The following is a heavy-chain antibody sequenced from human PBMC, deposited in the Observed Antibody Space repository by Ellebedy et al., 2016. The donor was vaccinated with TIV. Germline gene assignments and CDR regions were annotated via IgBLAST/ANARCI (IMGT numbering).Heavy chain of an antibody. CDR1: GYTFASYY. CDR3: ARLILVATILGNGLDY. V-gene: IGHV1-18*04. CDR2: ISAYNGDT. D-gene: IGHD5-12*01. J-gene: IGHJ4*02. Sequence: ASVKVSCKASGYTFASYYMHWVRQATGQGLEWMGWISAYNGDTNYAQKLQGRVTMTTDTSTRTAYMDLRSLRSDDTAVYYFARLILVATILGNGLDYWGQGTLVTVSS.